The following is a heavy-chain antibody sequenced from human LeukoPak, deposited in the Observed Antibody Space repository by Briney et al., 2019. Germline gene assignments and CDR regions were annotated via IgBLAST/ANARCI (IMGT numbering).Heavy chain of an antibody. V-gene: IGHV1-69*06. CDR1: GGIFGSYA. CDR2: IIPIFDTT. Sequence: SVKVSCKASGGIFGSYATNWVRQAPGQGLEWLGRIIPIFDTTNYAQTFQGRVTISAYKSTRTVYMELSSLRTEDTALYYCAKGSRLREAGSYRFWGQGTLVTVSS. CDR3: AKGSRLREAGSYRF. J-gene: IGHJ4*02. D-gene: IGHD3-16*02.